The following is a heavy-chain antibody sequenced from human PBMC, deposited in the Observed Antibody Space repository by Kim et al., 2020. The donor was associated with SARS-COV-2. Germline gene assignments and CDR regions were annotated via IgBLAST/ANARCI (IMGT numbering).Heavy chain of an antibody. D-gene: IGHD6-13*01. CDR1: GGSINGYY. CDR2: IYYSGRT. V-gene: IGHV4-59*08. J-gene: IGHJ4*02. CDR3: ARHGIEEAGNGGFDY. Sequence: SETLSLTCTVSGGSINGYYWSWIRQPPGKGLEWIANIYYSGRTNYNSSLKSRVTISVDTSNNQFSLKLRSVTAADTAVYYCARHGIEEAGNGGFDYWGQGMLVTVSS.